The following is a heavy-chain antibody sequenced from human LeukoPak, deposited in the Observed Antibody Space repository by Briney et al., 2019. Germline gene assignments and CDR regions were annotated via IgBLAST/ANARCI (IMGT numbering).Heavy chain of an antibody. CDR2: ISGSGGST. J-gene: IGHJ4*02. Sequence: GGSLRLSCAASGFTFSSYAMSWVRQAPGKGLEWVSAISGSGGSTYYADSVKGRFTISRDNSKNTLYLQRNSLRAEDTAVYYCAKDRGYFDWLLSHYFDYWGQGTLVTVSS. V-gene: IGHV3-23*01. CDR3: AKDRGYFDWLLSHYFDY. CDR1: GFTFSSYA. D-gene: IGHD3-9*01.